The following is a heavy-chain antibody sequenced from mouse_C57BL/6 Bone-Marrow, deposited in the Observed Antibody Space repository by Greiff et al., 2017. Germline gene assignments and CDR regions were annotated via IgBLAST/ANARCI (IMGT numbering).Heavy chain of an antibody. J-gene: IGHJ4*01. Sequence: LQQPGASVKLSCTASGYTFNSYWMDWVKQRPGQGLEWIGNISPSDSETHYNQKFKDTATLTVDKSSSTAYMQLSSLTSEDSAVYYCARRPFYYSKPYYYAMDYWGQGTSVTVSS. V-gene: IGHV1-61*01. CDR3: ARRPFYYSKPYYYAMDY. CDR1: GYTFNSYW. CDR2: ISPSDSET. D-gene: IGHD2-5*01.